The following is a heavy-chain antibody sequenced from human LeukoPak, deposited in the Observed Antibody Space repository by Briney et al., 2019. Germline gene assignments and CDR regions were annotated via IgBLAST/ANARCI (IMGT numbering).Heavy chain of an antibody. D-gene: IGHD1-1*01. CDR3: TTGYWNAWHDGY. Sequence: GGSLRLSCVASGFIFSDDWMSWVRQAPGKGLEWVGRIKSKADGETTDYAAPLKGRFTISRDDSKNTLYVQINSLKTEDTGVYYCTTGYWNAWHDGYWGQGTLVTVSS. V-gene: IGHV3-15*01. J-gene: IGHJ4*02. CDR1: GFIFSDDW. CDR2: IKSKADGETT.